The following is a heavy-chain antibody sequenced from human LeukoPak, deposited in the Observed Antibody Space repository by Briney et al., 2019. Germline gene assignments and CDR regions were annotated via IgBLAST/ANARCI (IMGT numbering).Heavy chain of an antibody. Sequence: SETLSLTCTVSGGSISSYYWSWIRQPPGRGLVWIGYIHYSGNTNYNPSLKSRVTISVDTSKNQFSLNLSSVTAADTAVYYCARVSWFPGTSYYYMDVWGKGTTVTVSS. CDR2: IHYSGNT. CDR3: ARVSWFPGTSYYYMDV. V-gene: IGHV4-59*01. J-gene: IGHJ6*03. CDR1: GGSISSYY. D-gene: IGHD1-1*01.